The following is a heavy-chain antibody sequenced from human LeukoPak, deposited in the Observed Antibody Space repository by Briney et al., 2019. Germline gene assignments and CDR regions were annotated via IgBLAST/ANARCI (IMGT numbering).Heavy chain of an antibody. Sequence: SETLSLTCAVYGGSFSGYYWSWIRQPPGKGLEWIGEINHSGSTNYNPSLKSRVTISVDTSKNQFSLKLSSVTAADTAVYYCAGDIVVVPAAIDRGWFDHWGQGTLVTVSS. J-gene: IGHJ5*02. CDR2: INHSGST. CDR1: GGSFSGYY. V-gene: IGHV4-34*01. CDR3: AGDIVVVPAAIDRGWFDH. D-gene: IGHD2-2*02.